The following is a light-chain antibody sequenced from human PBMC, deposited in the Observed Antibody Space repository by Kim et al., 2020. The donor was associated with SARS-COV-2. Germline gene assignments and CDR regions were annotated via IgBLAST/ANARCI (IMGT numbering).Light chain of an antibody. Sequence: SVSPGQRATVSCRASQSVSSNLAWYQQNPGQAPRLLIYGESTRAAGISARFSGSGSGTEFTLTNSSLQSEDFAVYYCQQYNNWGTFGPGTKVDIK. CDR3: QQYNNWGT. J-gene: IGKJ3*01. CDR2: GES. V-gene: IGKV3-15*01. CDR1: QSVSSN.